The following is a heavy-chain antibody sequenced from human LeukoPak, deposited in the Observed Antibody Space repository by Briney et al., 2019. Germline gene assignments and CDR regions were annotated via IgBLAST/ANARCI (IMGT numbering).Heavy chain of an antibody. V-gene: IGHV3-74*01. CDR3: AKAAGYYDSSVFGEGIDY. CDR2: INSDGSWT. CDR1: GNYW. D-gene: IGHD3-22*01. J-gene: IGHJ4*02. Sequence: GGSLRLSCAASGNYWMHWVRQVPGKGLVWVSHINSDGSWTSYTDSVKGRFTISKDNAKNTVYLQMNSLRAEDTAVYYCAKAAGYYDSSVFGEGIDYWGQGTLVTVSS.